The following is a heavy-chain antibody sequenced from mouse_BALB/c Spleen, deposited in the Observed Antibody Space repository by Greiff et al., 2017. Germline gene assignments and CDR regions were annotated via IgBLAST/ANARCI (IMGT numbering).Heavy chain of an antibody. CDR1: GFTFTDYY. D-gene: IGHD1-1*01. V-gene: IGHV7-3*02. Sequence: DVKLVESGGGLVQPGGSLRLSCATSGFTFTDYYMSWVRQPPGKALEWLGFIRNKANGYTTEYSASVKGRFTISRDNSQSILYLQMNTLRAEDSATYYCARDSHYYGSSLDYWGQGTTLTVSS. J-gene: IGHJ2*01. CDR2: IRNKANGYTT. CDR3: ARDSHYYGSSLDY.